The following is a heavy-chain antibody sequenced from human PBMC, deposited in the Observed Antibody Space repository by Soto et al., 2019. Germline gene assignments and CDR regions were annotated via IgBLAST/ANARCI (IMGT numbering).Heavy chain of an antibody. V-gene: IGHV1-69*02. J-gene: IGHJ5*02. CDR3: AGGWGGTAMAFDP. CDR1: GGTFSSYT. Sequence: QVQLVQSGAEVKKPGSSVKVSCKASGGTFSSYTISWVRQAPGQGLEWMGRIIPILGIANYAQQLQGRVTMTADKSTTTAYMELRSLRSEDTAVYYCAGGWGGTAMAFDPWGEGTLVTVSS. D-gene: IGHD5-18*01. CDR2: IIPILGIA.